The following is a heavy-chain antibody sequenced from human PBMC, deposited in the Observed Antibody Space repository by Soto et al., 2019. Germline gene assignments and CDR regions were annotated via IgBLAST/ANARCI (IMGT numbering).Heavy chain of an antibody. CDR1: GYSLTSYF. CDR3: ARGGSSWYGLHYYYGMDV. Sequence: GESLKLSFNGSGYSLTSYFSGWVRQIPGKGLEWMGIIYPGDSDTRYSPSFQGQVTISADKSISTAYLQWSSLKASDTAMYYCARGGSSWYGLHYYYGMDVWGQGTKVTVSS. D-gene: IGHD6-13*01. V-gene: IGHV5-51*01. J-gene: IGHJ6*02. CDR2: IYPGDSDT.